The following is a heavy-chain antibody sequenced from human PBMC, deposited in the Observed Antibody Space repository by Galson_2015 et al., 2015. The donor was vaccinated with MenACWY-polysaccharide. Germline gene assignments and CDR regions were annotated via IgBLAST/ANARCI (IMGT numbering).Heavy chain of an antibody. V-gene: IGHV4-31*03. J-gene: IGHJ4*01. D-gene: IGHD2-21*02. Sequence: TLSLTCSVSGGSLSRNIYYWTWIRHHPGKGLEWIGYILYSGSTYYNPSLKSRVTMSVDTSKNQFSLSLSSVTAADTAVYYCARRVYCGGGCYSGPDHWGHGPLV. CDR3: ARRVYCGGGCYSGPDH. CDR1: GGSLSRNIYY. CDR2: ILYSGST.